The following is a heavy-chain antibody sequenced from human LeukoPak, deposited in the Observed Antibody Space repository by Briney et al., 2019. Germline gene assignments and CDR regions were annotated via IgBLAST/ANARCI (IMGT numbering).Heavy chain of an antibody. CDR2: IYYSGST. J-gene: IGHJ4*02. D-gene: IGHD5-24*01. CDR3: ARLNEVATTETEGYYFDY. CDR1: GGSISSYY. Sequence: SSETLSLTCTVSGGSISSYYWSWIRQPPGKGLEWIGYIYYSGSTNYSPSLKSRVTISVDTSKNQFSLKLSSVTAADTAVYYCARLNEVATTETEGYYFDYWGQGTLVTVSS. V-gene: IGHV4-59*01.